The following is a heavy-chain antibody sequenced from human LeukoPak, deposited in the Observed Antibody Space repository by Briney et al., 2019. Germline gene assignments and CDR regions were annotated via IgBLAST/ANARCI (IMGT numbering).Heavy chain of an antibody. Sequence: PGGSLRLSCAASGFTFSNAWMSWVRQAPGKGLEWVAFIRYDGSNKYYANSVKGRFTISRDNSKNTLYLQMNSLRAEDTAVYYCAKPGVYSSLSAFDYWGQGTLVTVSS. CDR3: AKPGVYSSLSAFDY. D-gene: IGHD6-6*01. CDR1: GFTFSNAW. V-gene: IGHV3-30*02. CDR2: IRYDGSNK. J-gene: IGHJ4*02.